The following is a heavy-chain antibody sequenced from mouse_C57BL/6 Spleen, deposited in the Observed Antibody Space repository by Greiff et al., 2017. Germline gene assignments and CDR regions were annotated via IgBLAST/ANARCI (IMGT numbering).Heavy chain of an antibody. CDR2: IDPETGGT. J-gene: IGHJ3*01. D-gene: IGHD4-1*01. CDR3: TWGTGTSGFAY. Sequence: QVQLQQSGAELVRPGASVTLSCKASGYTFTDYEMHWVKQTPVQGLEWIGAIDPETGGTAYNQKFKGKAILTADKSSSTAYMELRSLTSEDAAVYYCTWGTGTSGFAYGGQGTLVTVSA. V-gene: IGHV1-15*01. CDR1: GYTFTDYE.